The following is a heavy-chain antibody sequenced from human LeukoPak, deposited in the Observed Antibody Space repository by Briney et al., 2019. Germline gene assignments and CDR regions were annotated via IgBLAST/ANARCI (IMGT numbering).Heavy chain of an antibody. J-gene: IGHJ3*02. V-gene: IGHV3-48*01. Sequence: QPGRSLRLSCAASGFTFSSHSMTWVRQAPGKGLEWVSYISESSSTIYYADSVKGRFTISRDNAKNSLYLQMNSLRAEDTAVYYCVRDRKHWQEAFDIWGQGTMVTVSS. CDR1: GFTFSSHS. D-gene: IGHD1-1*01. CDR2: ISESSSTI. CDR3: VRDRKHWQEAFDI.